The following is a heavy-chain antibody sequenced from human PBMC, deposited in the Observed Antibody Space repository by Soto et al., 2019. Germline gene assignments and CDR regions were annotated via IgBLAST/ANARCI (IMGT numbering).Heavy chain of an antibody. J-gene: IGHJ6*03. CDR3: ARGPSGYSYGHEDSYYYYYMDV. CDR1: GFTFSNAW. D-gene: IGHD5-18*01. Sequence: PGGSLRLSCAASGFTFSNAWINWVRQAPGKGLEWVAVISYDGSNKYYADSVKGRFTISRDNSKNTLYLQMNSLRAEDTAVYYCARGPSGYSYGHEDSYYYYYMDVWGKGTTVTVSS. V-gene: IGHV3-30-3*01. CDR2: ISYDGSNK.